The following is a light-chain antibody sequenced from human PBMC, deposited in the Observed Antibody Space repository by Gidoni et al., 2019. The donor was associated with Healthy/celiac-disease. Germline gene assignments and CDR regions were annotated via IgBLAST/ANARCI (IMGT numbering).Light chain of an antibody. V-gene: IGKV3-20*01. CDR3: QQYGSSPRLT. CDR2: GAS. CDR1: QSVSSSY. Sequence: DIVLTQSPGTLSLSPGERATLSCRASQSVSSSYLAWYQQKPGQASRLLIYGASSRATGIPDRFSGSGSGTDFTLTISRLEPEDFAVYYCQQYGSSPRLTFGGGTKVEIK. J-gene: IGKJ4*01.